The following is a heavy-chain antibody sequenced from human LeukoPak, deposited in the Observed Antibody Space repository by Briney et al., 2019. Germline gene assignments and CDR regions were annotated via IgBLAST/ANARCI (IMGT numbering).Heavy chain of an antibody. J-gene: IGHJ4*02. V-gene: IGHV3-74*03. CDR2: LNGDGRT. D-gene: IGHD1-14*01. Sequence: QPGGSLRLSCAVSGFSISKYWMDWVLQAPGKGPVWVSHLNGDGRTTYADSVKGRFTISRDNAKNTLYLQMDSLRAEDTAVYYCVRENNGIDYWGQGTLVTVSS. CDR3: VRENNGIDY. CDR1: GFSISKYW.